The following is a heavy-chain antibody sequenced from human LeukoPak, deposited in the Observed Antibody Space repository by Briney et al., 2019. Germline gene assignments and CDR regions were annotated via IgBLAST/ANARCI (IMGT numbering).Heavy chain of an antibody. CDR2: MNSNSGNI. D-gene: IGHD4-23*01. J-gene: IGHJ4*02. Sequence: ASVKVSCKASGYTFTSYDINWVRQATGQGLEYMGWMNSNSGNIEYAQKFQGRVTMTRDTSISTAYMELSSLRSEDTAVYYCARRTEHGNDYWGQGTLVTVSS. V-gene: IGHV1-8*01. CDR3: ARRTEHGNDY. CDR1: GYTFTSYD.